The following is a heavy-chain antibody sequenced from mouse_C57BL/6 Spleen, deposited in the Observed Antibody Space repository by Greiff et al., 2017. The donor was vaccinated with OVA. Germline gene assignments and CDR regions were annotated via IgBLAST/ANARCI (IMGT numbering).Heavy chain of an antibody. CDR3: ARCTVDAMDY. D-gene: IGHD1-1*01. CDR2: ISYDGSN. V-gene: IGHV3-6*01. CDR1: GYSITSGYY. Sequence: EVKLMESGPGLVKPSQSLSLTCSVTGYSITSGYYWNWIRQSPGNKLEWMGYISYDGSNNYNPSLKNRISITRDTSKNKYFLKLNSVTTEDTATYYCARCTVDAMDYWGQGTSVTVSS. J-gene: IGHJ4*01.